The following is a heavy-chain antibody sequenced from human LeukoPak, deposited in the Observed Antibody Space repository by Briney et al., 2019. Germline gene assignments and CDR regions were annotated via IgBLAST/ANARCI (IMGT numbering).Heavy chain of an antibody. Sequence: GGSLRLSCAASGFTFSNYNMNWVRQAPGKGLEWLSYISSTSNPIYYADSVKGRFTISRDNAKNSLYLQMNSLRDEDTAVYYCVRERNNFWSGHHSIFDSWGQGTLVTVSS. CDR1: GFTFSNYN. CDR2: ISSTSNPI. J-gene: IGHJ4*02. CDR3: VRERNNFWSGHHSIFDS. D-gene: IGHD3-3*01. V-gene: IGHV3-48*02.